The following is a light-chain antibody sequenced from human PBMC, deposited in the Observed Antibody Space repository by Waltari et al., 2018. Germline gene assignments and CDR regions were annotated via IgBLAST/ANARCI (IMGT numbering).Light chain of an antibody. CDR2: DAS. CDR3: QHYVSLPVT. CDR1: QTFPRY. Sequence: EIVLTQSPGTLSLSPGDTATPSRRASQTFPRYLAWYQHRPGQAPRLLIYDASTRAAGVADRFSRSASGTDFSLTISRLEPEDFAVYYCQHYVSLPVTFGQGTRVEI. J-gene: IGKJ1*01. V-gene: IGKV3-20*01.